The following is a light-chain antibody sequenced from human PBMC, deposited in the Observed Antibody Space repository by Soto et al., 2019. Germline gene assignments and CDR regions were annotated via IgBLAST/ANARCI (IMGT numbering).Light chain of an antibody. CDR3: QQYYNSVLT. Sequence: DIQITQSPSSLSASLGDRVTITCRASQSISNFLNWVQHKPGNAPKVLISAASTLQSGVPPRFSASESGTDFTLTISSLQPEDSASYYCQQYYNSVLTFGGGTKVDIK. CDR1: QSISNF. V-gene: IGKV1-39*01. CDR2: AAS. J-gene: IGKJ4*01.